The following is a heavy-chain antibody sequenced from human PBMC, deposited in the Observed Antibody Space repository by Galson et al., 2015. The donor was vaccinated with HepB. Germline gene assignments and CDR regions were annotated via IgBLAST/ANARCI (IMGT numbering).Heavy chain of an antibody. V-gene: IGHV3-21*01. D-gene: IGHD6-6*01. CDR3: ARSIPYTSSGDY. CDR2: MNTYGSHI. J-gene: IGHJ4*02. CDR1: GFTFTDYS. Sequence: SLRLSCAASGFTFTDYSMNWLRQAPGKGLEWVSFMNTYGSHIYYAESVKGRFTISRDNAKNSLYLQMNCLRAEDTAVYYCARSIPYTSSGDYWGQGTLVTVS.